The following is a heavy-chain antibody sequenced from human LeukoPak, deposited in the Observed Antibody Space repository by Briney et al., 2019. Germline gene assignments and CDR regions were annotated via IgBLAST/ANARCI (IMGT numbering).Heavy chain of an antibody. CDR3: ARTDSSGDYEGDLYD. CDR1: GCSISSYY. CDR2: IYYSGST. V-gene: IGHV4-59*01. D-gene: IGHD3-22*01. J-gene: IGHJ4*02. Sequence: PSETLSLTCAVSGCSISSYYWSWIRQPPGKGLEWIGYIYYSGSTNYNPSLKSRVTISVDTSKNQFSLKLSSVTAADTAVYYCARTDSSGDYEGDLYDWGQGTTVTVSS.